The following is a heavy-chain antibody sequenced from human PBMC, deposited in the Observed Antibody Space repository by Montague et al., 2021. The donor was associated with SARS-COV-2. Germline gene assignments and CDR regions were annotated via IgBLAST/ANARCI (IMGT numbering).Heavy chain of an antibody. D-gene: IGHD6-19*01. CDR3: ALAVAGRGGYDY. CDR2: TYYRSKWYY. CDR1: GDSVSSNSAA. Sequence: CAISGDSVSSNSAAWNWIRQSPSRGLEWLGRTYYRSKWYYVYAVSLKSRITINPDTSKNQFSLQVKSMTPEDTAVYYCALAVAGRGGYDYWGQGTLVTVSS. V-gene: IGHV6-1*01. J-gene: IGHJ4*02.